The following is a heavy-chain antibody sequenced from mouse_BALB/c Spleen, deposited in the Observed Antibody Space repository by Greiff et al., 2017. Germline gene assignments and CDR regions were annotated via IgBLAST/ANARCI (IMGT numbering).Heavy chain of an antibody. Sequence: EVKLMESGPELVKPGASVKISCKASGYTFTDYNMHWVKQSHGKSLEWIGYIYPYNGGTGYNQKFKSKATLTVDNSSSTAYMELRSLTSEDSAVYYCARNGNYGAWFAYWGQGTLVTVSA. D-gene: IGHD2-1*01. CDR1: GYTFTDYN. CDR3: ARNGNYGAWFAY. J-gene: IGHJ3*01. CDR2: IYPYNGGT. V-gene: IGHV1S29*02.